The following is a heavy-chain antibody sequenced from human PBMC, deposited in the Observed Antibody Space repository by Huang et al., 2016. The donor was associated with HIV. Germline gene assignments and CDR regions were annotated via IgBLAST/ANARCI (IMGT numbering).Heavy chain of an antibody. D-gene: IGHD3-10*01. CDR2: ISPYNGNT. CDR3: ARQGFGRSDAFDI. J-gene: IGHJ3*02. V-gene: IGHV1-18*01. Sequence: QVQRVQTGAEVKKPGASVKVSCKASGYTFINFDINWVRQAPGQGLEWMGRISPYNGNTKFAQKLQGRLPMTTDTSTSPGYMDLRSLRSDDTALYYCARQGFGRSDAFDIWGQGTMVTVSS. CDR1: GYTFINFD.